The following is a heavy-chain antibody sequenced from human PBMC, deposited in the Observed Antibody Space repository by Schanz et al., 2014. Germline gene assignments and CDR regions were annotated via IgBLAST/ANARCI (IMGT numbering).Heavy chain of an antibody. Sequence: EVQLLESGGGLVQPGGSLRLSCAASGFTFSSYAMTWVRQAPGMGLEWVANIKKDGSEKYYVDSVKGRFTISRDNSKNTVYLQMNSLRPGDTAVYYCARESSSDIVLVPGAVFDHWGQGILVTVSS. CDR2: IKKDGSEK. D-gene: IGHD2-2*01. J-gene: IGHJ4*02. CDR1: GFTFSSYA. CDR3: ARESSSDIVLVPGAVFDH. V-gene: IGHV3-7*01.